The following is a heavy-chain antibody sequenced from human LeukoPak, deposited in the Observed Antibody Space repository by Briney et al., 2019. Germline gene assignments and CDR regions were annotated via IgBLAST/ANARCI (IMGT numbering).Heavy chain of an antibody. D-gene: IGHD7-27*01. Sequence: GGSLRLSCAASGFTFSIYSMNWVRQAPGKALEWVSHIGRTMDTRYADSVKGRFTISRDNAKNRLYLQMDSLRAEDTAVYYCATDLTGEEDYWGQGTLVTVSS. CDR2: IGRTMDT. CDR1: GFTFSIYS. J-gene: IGHJ4*02. V-gene: IGHV3-48*04. CDR3: ATDLTGEEDY.